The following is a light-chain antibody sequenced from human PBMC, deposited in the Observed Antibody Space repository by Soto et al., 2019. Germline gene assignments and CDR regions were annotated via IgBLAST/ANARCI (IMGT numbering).Light chain of an antibody. CDR2: DAS. CDR3: QQYNNWPLT. J-gene: IGKJ4*01. V-gene: IGKV3D-15*01. CDR1: QSVDND. Sequence: EIVVTQSPATLSVSPGDRATLSCRASQSVDNDLAWYQQKPGQPPRLLIYDASTRATGIPARFSGSQSGTEFTLTISSLLSEDFAVYFCQQYNNWPLTFGGGTKMDIK.